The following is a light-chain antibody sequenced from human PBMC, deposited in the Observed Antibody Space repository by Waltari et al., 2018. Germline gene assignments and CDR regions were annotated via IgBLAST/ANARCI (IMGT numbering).Light chain of an antibody. CDR1: QTIRTN. V-gene: IGKV3-15*01. J-gene: IGKJ2*01. CDR3: QQYNNWPPGDT. Sequence: ETVMTQSPASLSVSPGERATLSCRASQTIRTNLAWYQHKPGQAPRLLIHGASTRAPGIQARFSVSGSGTEFTLTISSLQSEDSAVYYCQQYNNWPPGDTFGQGTRLEVK. CDR2: GAS.